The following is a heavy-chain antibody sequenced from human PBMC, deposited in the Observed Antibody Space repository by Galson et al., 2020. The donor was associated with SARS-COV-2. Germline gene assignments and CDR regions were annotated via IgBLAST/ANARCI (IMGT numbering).Heavy chain of an antibody. V-gene: IGHV4-38-2*01. CDR3: ARQGVNMLVVGTVPCWYFDR. CDR2: LYPNGRT. CDR1: GYSISTTNY. J-gene: IGHJ2*01. D-gene: IGHD3-22*01. Sequence: SQTLSLTCAVSGYSISTTNYWGWVRQPPGKGLEWIGSLYPNGRTYYNPSLKSRVTISVDTSKNQFSLRLDSVTAADTALYYCARQGVNMLVVGTVPCWYFDRWGRGTLVTVSP.